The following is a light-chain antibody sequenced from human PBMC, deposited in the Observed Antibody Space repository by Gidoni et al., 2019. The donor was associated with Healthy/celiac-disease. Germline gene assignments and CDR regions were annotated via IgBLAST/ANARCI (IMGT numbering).Light chain of an antibody. J-gene: IGLJ2*01. Sequence: QSALTQPASVSGSPGQSITISCTGTSSDVGGSNYVSWYQQHPGKAHKLMIYEVSNRPSGVSNRFSGSKSGNTASLTISGLQAEDEADYYCSSYTSSSTLVVFGGGTKLTVL. V-gene: IGLV2-14*01. CDR1: SSDVGGSNY. CDR2: EVS. CDR3: SSYTSSSTLVV.